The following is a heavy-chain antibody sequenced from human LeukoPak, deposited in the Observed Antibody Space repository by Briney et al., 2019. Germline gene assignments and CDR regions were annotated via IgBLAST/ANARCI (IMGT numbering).Heavy chain of an antibody. V-gene: IGHV1-69*13. D-gene: IGHD6-19*01. CDR3: AREGAVAGAPFDY. Sequence: ASVKVSCKTSGGTFSSYAISWVRQAPGQGLEWMGGIITIFGTAKYAQKFQGRVTITADESTTTAYMELSSLRSEDTAVYYCAREGAVAGAPFDYWGQGTLVTVSS. CDR2: IITIFGTA. J-gene: IGHJ4*02. CDR1: GGTFSSYA.